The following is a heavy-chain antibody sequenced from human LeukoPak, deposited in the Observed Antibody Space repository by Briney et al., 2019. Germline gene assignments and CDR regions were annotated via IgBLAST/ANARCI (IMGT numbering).Heavy chain of an antibody. CDR1: GFTFGDYA. J-gene: IGHJ5*02. V-gene: IGHV3-9*01. D-gene: IGHD4-17*01. CDR3: VKEARSDGDYFDP. Sequence: PGRSLRLSCAASGFTFGDYAMYLVRQAPCKGLEWVSGISWNSETIDYADSVKGRFTISRDNAKNFLYLQMNSLRPEDTALYYCVKEARSDGDYFDPWGRGTLVAVSS. CDR2: ISWNSETI.